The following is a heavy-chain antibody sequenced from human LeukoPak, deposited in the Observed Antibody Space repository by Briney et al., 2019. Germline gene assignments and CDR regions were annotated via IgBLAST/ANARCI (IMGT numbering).Heavy chain of an antibody. CDR3: ARGLSYDSSGYTFFDY. CDR2: IYYSGST. Sequence: SETLSLTCTVSGGSISSSSYYWGWIRQPPGKGLEWIGYIYYSGSTNYNPSLKSRVTISVDTSKNQFSLKLSSVTAADTAVYYCARGLSYDSSGYTFFDYWGQGTLVTVSS. D-gene: IGHD3-22*01. J-gene: IGHJ4*02. V-gene: IGHV4-61*05. CDR1: GGSISSSSYY.